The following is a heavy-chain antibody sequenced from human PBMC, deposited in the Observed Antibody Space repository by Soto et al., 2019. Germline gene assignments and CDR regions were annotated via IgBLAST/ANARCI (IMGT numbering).Heavy chain of an antibody. D-gene: IGHD3-10*01. CDR1: GYSFTSHG. CDR2: IGPYNGNT. Sequence: ASVKVSCKASGYSFTSHGINWVRQAPGQGLEWMGWIGPYNGNTIYAQNLQGRVTMTADTSTSTAYMELRRLRSDDTAVYYCASDPYYYGTGSSFDYWGQGTLVTVSS. J-gene: IGHJ4*02. CDR3: ASDPYYYGTGSSFDY. V-gene: IGHV1-18*01.